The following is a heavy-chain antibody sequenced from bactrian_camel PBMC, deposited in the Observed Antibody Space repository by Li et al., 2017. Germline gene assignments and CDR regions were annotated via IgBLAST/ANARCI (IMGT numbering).Heavy chain of an antibody. CDR1: DFSRYY. J-gene: IGHJ4*01. V-gene: IGHV3S53*01. Sequence: QVQLVESGGGSVEAGESLRLSCVGSDFSRYYMAWFREAPGKGREGVAAIASDGSTTYAKSVKGRFIISKAENTLYPQMNSLKPEDTAMYYCASVWKYELTAPPLAQSSYNLWGQGTQVTVS. D-gene: IGHD3*01. CDR2: IASDGST. CDR3: ASVWKYELTAPPLAQSSYNL.